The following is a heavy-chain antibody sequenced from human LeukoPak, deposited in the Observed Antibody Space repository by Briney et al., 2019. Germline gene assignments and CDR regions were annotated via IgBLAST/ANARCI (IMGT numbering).Heavy chain of an antibody. CDR3: ARVSRYSSGWYDY. Sequence: PSETLSLTCAVYSASFSGYYWSWIRQPPGKGLEWIGEINHSGSTNYNPSLKSRVTISVDTSKNQFSLKLSSVTAADTAVYYCARVSRYSSGWYDYWGQGTLVTVSS. J-gene: IGHJ4*02. CDR1: SASFSGYY. D-gene: IGHD6-19*01. CDR2: INHSGST. V-gene: IGHV4-34*01.